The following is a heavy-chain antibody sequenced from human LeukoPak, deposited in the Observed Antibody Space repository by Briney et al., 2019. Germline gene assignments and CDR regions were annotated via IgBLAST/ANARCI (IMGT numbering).Heavy chain of an antibody. CDR2: IKSKTDGGTT. Sequence: PGGSLRLSCAASGLTFSSHWMHWVRQAPGKGLEWVGRIKSKTDGGTTDYAAPVKGRFTISRDDSKNTLYLQMNSLKTEDTAVYYCTTTPSTRITMIVVVIGGWGQGTLVTVSS. V-gene: IGHV3-15*07. J-gene: IGHJ4*02. CDR3: TTTPSTRITMIVVVIGG. CDR1: GLTFSSHW. D-gene: IGHD3-22*01.